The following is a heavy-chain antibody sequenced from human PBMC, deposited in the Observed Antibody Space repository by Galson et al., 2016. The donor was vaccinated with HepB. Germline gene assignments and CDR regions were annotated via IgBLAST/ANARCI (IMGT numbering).Heavy chain of an antibody. CDR2: INAGAGRT. D-gene: IGHD3-3*01. V-gene: IGHV3-23*01. CDR1: GFTFSNYA. CDR3: TKDRGNAIFGVVIMERAFDI. J-gene: IGHJ3*02. Sequence: SLRLSCAASGFTFSNYAMNWVRQAPGKGLEWVSVINAGAGRTYYADSVKGRFTISRDNSKNTLFLQLNSLRAEDTAVYYCTKDRGNAIFGVVIMERAFDIWGQGTMVAVSS.